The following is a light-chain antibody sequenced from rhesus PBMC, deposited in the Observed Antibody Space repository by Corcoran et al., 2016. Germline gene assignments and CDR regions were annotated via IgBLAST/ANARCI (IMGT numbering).Light chain of an antibody. Sequence: DIQMTQSPSSLSASVGDTVTITCRTSQDISSFLAWYQQKPGKAPNLLIYGASSVQSGVPSRFSGSGSGTEVTLTSSNLQAEDFVRYYCQQDNSRPCSFGGGTKVEIK. V-gene: IGKV1-22*01. CDR2: GAS. J-gene: IGKJ4*01. CDR3: QQDNSRPCS. CDR1: QDISSF.